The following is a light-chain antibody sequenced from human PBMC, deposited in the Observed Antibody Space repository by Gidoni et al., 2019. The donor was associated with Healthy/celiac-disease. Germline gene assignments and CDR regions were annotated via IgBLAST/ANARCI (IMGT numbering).Light chain of an antibody. V-gene: IGKV3-11*01. Sequence: ELVLTQSPATLSLSPGKRATLSCRASQSVSSYLAWYQQKPGQAPRLLIYDASNRATGIPARFSGSGSGTDFTLTISSLEPEDFAAYYCQQRSNWPITFGQGTRLEIK. J-gene: IGKJ5*01. CDR2: DAS. CDR1: QSVSSY. CDR3: QQRSNWPIT.